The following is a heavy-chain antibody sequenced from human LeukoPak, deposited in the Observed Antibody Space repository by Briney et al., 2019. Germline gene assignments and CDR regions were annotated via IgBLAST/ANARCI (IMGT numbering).Heavy chain of an antibody. J-gene: IGHJ6*03. CDR3: ARGSSSWYSGYYYMDV. CDR2: INPNSGGT. CDR1: GYTFTGYY. Sequence: ASVKVSCMASGYTFTGYYMHWVRQAPGQGLDWMGRINPNSGGTNYAQKFQGRVTMTRDTSISTAYMELSRLRSDDTAVYYCARGSSSWYSGYYYMDVWGKGTTVTVSS. D-gene: IGHD6-13*01. V-gene: IGHV1-2*06.